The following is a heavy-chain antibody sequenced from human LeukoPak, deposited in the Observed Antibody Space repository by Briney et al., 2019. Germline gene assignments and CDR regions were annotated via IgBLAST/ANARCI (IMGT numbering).Heavy chain of an antibody. D-gene: IGHD2-2*01. CDR3: ARENAVPAAWFDY. V-gene: IGHV1-69*13. CDR2: IIPIFGTA. Sequence: ASVKVSCKASGYTFTSHGLSWARQAPGQGLEWMGGIIPIFGTANYAQKFQGRVTITADESTSTAYMELSSLRSEDTAVYYCARENAVPAAWFDYWGQGTLVTVSS. CDR1: GYTFTSHG. J-gene: IGHJ4*02.